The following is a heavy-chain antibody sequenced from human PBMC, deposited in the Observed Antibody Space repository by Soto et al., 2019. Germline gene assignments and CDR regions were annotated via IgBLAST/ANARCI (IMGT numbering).Heavy chain of an antibody. J-gene: IGHJ6*02. CDR1: GFTFSSYA. CDR2: MWYDRSHT. D-gene: IGHD1-1*01. CDR3: SRDRSCRTGYYSGIDV. Sequence: QAHLVESGGGVVQPGVSLTLSCAASGFTFSSYAMHWVRQAPGKGLEWVALMWYDRSHTYYAESVKGRFNISRDESKNMLFLHMSGLRAEDTAVYYFSRDRSCRTGYYSGIDVWGQGTTVTVS. V-gene: IGHV3-33*01.